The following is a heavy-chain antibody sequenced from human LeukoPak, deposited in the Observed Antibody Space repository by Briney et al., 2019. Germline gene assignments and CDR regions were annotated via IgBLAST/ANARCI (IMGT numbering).Heavy chain of an antibody. D-gene: IGHD3-3*01. J-gene: IGHJ6*02. CDR2: ISYDGSNK. Sequence: GRSLRLSCAASGFTFSSYAMHWVRQAPGKGLEWVAVISYDGSNKYYADSVKGRFTISRDNSKNTLYLQMNSLRAEDTAVYYCGRSGGYYDYSYYGMAVGGQGTTVTVSS. CDR1: GFTFSSYA. V-gene: IGHV3-30*04. CDR3: GRSGGYYDYSYYGMAV.